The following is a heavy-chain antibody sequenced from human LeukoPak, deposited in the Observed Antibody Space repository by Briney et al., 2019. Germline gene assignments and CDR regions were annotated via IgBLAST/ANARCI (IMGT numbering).Heavy chain of an antibody. CDR1: GGSFSTYY. J-gene: IGHJ4*02. CDR2: FYYSGST. V-gene: IGHV4-4*08. D-gene: IGHD1-26*01. CDR3: ARDQGGNYYLNYFDY. Sequence: SETLSLTCTVTGGSFSTYYWSWIRQPPGRGLEWIGHFYYSGSTNYNPSLTSRVTISVDTSRNQFSLKLTSVTAADTAVYYCARDQGGNYYLNYFDYWGQGALVTVSS.